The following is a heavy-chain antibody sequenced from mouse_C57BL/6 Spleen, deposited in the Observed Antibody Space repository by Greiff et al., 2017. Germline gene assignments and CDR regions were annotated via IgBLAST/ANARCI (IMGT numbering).Heavy chain of an antibody. Sequence: EVKLQESGAELVKPGASVKLSCTASGFNIKDYYMHWVKQRTEQGLEWIGRIDPEDGETKYAPKFQGKATITADTSSNTAYLQLSSLTSEDTAVYYCASLDSSGGAYWGQGTLVTVSA. CDR1: GFNIKDYY. D-gene: IGHD3-2*02. V-gene: IGHV14-2*01. CDR3: ASLDSSGGAY. CDR2: IDPEDGET. J-gene: IGHJ3*01.